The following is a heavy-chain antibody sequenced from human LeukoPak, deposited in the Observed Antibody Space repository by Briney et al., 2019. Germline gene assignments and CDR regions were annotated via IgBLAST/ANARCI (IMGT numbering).Heavy chain of an antibody. V-gene: IGHV2-5*02. Sequence: SGPTLVNPTQTLTLTCTFSGFSLRTRGVAVGWIRQPPGKALEWLALIYWDDDKRYNPSLKSRLTITKDTSKNQVVLTMTNMDPVDTATYHCAHRKSSWYFDLWGRGTLVTVSS. CDR3: AHRKSSWYFDL. D-gene: IGHD6-6*01. CDR1: GFSLRTRGVA. CDR2: IYWDDDK. J-gene: IGHJ2*01.